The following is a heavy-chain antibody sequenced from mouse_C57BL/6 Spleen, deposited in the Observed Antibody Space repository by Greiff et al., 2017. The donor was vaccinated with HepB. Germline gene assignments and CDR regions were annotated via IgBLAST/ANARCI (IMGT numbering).Heavy chain of an antibody. Sequence: EVKLQESGPGMVKPSQSLSLTCTVTGYSITSGYDWHWIRHFPGNKLEWMGYISYSCSTNYNPSLKSRISITHDTSKNHFFLKLNSVTTEDTATYYCARSYGNYVPWFAYWGQGTLVTVSA. V-gene: IGHV3-1*01. CDR1: GYSITSGYD. CDR3: ARSYGNYVPWFAY. D-gene: IGHD2-1*01. CDR2: ISYSCST. J-gene: IGHJ3*01.